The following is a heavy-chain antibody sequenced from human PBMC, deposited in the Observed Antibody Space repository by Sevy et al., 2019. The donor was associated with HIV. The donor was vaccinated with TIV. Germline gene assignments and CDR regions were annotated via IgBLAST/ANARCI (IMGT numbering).Heavy chain of an antibody. CDR3: TRSLASGYFVTFDH. V-gene: IGHV3-53*01. CDR2: FQSGGST. J-gene: IGHJ4*02. D-gene: IGHD5-12*01. Sequence: GGSLRLSCEVSGFTVSSKYMSWVRQAPGKGLEWVSVFQSGGSTHYADYVRGRFTISRDNSKNTLYLQMDGLRAEDTAIYYCTRSLASGYFVTFDHWGQGALVTVSS. CDR1: GFTVSSKY.